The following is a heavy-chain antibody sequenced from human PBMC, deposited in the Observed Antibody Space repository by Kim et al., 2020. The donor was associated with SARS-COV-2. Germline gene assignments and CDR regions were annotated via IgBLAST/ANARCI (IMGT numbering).Heavy chain of an antibody. D-gene: IGHD6-13*01. J-gene: IGHJ4*02. Sequence: SVKGRFTISRDNSKNTLYLQMNSLRAEDTAVYYCAKDLGIAAAGIKSFDYWGQGTLVTVSS. V-gene: IGHV3-23*01. CDR3: AKDLGIAAAGIKSFDY.